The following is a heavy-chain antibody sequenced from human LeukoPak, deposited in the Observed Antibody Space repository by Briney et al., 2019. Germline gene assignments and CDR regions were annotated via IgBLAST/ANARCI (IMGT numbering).Heavy chain of an antibody. CDR3: ARGIGEGNYYYDSSGYLTAFDY. Sequence: PGGSLRLSCAASGFTFSSYWMSWVRQAPGKGLEWVANIKQDGSEKYYVDSVKGRFTISRDNAKNSLYLQMNSLRAEDTAVYYCARGIGEGNYYYDSSGYLTAFDYWGQGTLVTVSS. CDR2: IKQDGSEK. D-gene: IGHD3-22*01. CDR1: GFTFSSYW. J-gene: IGHJ4*02. V-gene: IGHV3-7*01.